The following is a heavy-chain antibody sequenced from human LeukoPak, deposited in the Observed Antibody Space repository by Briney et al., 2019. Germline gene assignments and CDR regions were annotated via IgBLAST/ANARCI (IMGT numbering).Heavy chain of an antibody. Sequence: PSETLSLTCTVSGGSISIYYASWIRQPAGKGLEWIGRIFTTGISIYNHSLKSRVTISVDTSKNKCSLNLSSVTAADTAVYYCARDFYDSSGYYSAFDYWGQGTLVTVSS. D-gene: IGHD3-22*01. V-gene: IGHV4-4*07. CDR2: IFTTGIS. CDR1: GGSISIYY. J-gene: IGHJ4*02. CDR3: ARDFYDSSGYYSAFDY.